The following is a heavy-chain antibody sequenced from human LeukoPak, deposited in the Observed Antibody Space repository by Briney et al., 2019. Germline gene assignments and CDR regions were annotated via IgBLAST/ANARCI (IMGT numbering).Heavy chain of an antibody. V-gene: IGHV3-15*01. J-gene: IGHJ4*02. CDR1: GLTFSNAW. CDR2: IKSKTDGATT. CDR3: TTKHGFQEAIDY. D-gene: IGHD2-2*02. Sequence: GGSLRLSCAGSGLTFSNAWMTWVRQAPGQGLEWVGHIKSKTDGATTEYTTPVKGRFTISRDDSKNTLYLQMNSLKTEDTALYYCTTKHGFQEAIDYWGQGTLVTVSS.